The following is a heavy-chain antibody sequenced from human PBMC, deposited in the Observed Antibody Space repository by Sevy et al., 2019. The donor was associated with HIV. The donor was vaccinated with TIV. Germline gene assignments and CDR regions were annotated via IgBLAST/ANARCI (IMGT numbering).Heavy chain of an antibody. V-gene: IGHV3-33*01. CDR1: GFIFSNYA. CDR3: ARYWGRDGHSIDY. D-gene: IGHD3-16*01. Sequence: GGTLRLTCATSGFIFSNYAMHWIRQAPGKGLEWVAVIWYDGTDKYYADSVQGGFTISRDNFKHTLYLQMNSLRVEDTAVYYCARYWGRDGHSIDYWGQGTLVTVSS. J-gene: IGHJ4*02. CDR2: IWYDGTDK.